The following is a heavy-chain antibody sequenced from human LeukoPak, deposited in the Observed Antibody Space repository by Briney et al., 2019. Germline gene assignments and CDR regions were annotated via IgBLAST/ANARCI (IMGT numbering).Heavy chain of an antibody. D-gene: IGHD2-2*01. Sequence: PSETLSLSCTVSGGSISDTYYYWGWIRQPPGKSPEWIGSIYYLGHTYYDPSLQSRVTISVDTSKNQFFLRVNSVTAADTAVYYCARGLGSSTSWDYWGQGTLVTVSS. V-gene: IGHV4-39*01. CDR1: GGSISDTYYY. CDR2: IYYLGHT. J-gene: IGHJ4*02. CDR3: ARGLGSSTSWDY.